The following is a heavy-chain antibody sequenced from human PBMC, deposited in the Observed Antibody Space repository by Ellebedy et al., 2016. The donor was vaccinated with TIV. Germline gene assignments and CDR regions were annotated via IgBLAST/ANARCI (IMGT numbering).Heavy chain of an antibody. CDR2: ISGGSENT. V-gene: IGHV3-23*01. D-gene: IGHD5-18*01. Sequence: GESLKISCAASGFTFSDYAMSWVRQAPGKGLEWVSAISGGSENTFYAASVKGRFTISRDNPNTTLYLQLTSLRAEDTAVYFCAKERTPGDGYWVFDNWGQGTLVTVSS. J-gene: IGHJ4*02. CDR3: AKERTPGDGYWVFDN. CDR1: GFTFSDYA.